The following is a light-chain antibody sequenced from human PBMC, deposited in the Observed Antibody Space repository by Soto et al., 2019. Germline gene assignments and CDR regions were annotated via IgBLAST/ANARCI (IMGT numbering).Light chain of an antibody. CDR1: SSDVGSYNL. V-gene: IGLV2-23*01. Sequence: QSALTQPASVSGSPGQSITISCTGTSSDVGSYNLVSWYQQHPGKAPKLMIYEDTKRPSGVSNRFSGSKSGNTASLTISGRQAEDEADDYCCSSAGSTTYVFGTGTKLTVL. J-gene: IGLJ1*01. CDR3: CSSAGSTTYV. CDR2: EDT.